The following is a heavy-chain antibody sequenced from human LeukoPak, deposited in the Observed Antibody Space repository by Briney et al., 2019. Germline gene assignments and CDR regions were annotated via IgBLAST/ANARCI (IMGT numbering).Heavy chain of an antibody. CDR2: ISYDGSNK. D-gene: IGHD1-1*01. CDR1: GFTFSSYA. J-gene: IGHJ4*02. Sequence: GGSLRLSCAASGFTFSSYAMHWVRQAPGKGLEWVAVISYDGSNKYYADSVKGRFTISRDNAKNTLYLQMSGLRAEDTAVYYCAREWKKTGAFDYWGQGTLVTVSS. V-gene: IGHV3-30*04. CDR3: AREWKKTGAFDY.